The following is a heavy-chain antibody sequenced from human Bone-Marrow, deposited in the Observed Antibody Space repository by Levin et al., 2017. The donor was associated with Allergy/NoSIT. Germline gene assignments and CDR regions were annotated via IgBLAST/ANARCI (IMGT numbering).Heavy chain of an antibody. D-gene: IGHD5-24*01. CDR1: GGSIRSSY. Sequence: TLSLPCTVSGGSIRSSYWNWIRQPPGKGLEWIGYFYYRGNTRYNPSLKSRVTISVDTSKNQFSLRLSSVTAADTAVYYCARGLDGYNWRDAFDIWGQGTMVTVSS. CDR3: ARGLDGYNWRDAFDI. J-gene: IGHJ3*02. V-gene: IGHV4-59*01. CDR2: FYYRGNT.